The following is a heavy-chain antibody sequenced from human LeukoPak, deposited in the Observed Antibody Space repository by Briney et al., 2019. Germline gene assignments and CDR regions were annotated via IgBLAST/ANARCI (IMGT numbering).Heavy chain of an antibody. CDR1: GFTFSTYA. J-gene: IGHJ5*02. Sequence: PGGSLRLSCAASGFTFSTYAMSWVRQAPGKGLEWVSAISGSGGSTYYADSVKGRFTISRGNSQNTLYLQMNSLRAEDTAVYYCAKRVVIPTDWFDPWGQGTLVTVSS. D-gene: IGHD3-22*01. CDR2: ISGSGGST. CDR3: AKRVVIPTDWFDP. V-gene: IGHV3-23*01.